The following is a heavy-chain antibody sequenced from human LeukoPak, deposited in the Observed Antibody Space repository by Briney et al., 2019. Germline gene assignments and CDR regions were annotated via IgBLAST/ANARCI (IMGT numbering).Heavy chain of an antibody. Sequence: ASEKVYCKASGYTFPSYFMHWVRQAPGQGLEWMGIINPTGGSTTYAQKFQGRVTMTRDTSTSTVYMELSSLRSDDTAVYYCARTAARRFDYWGQGTLVTVSS. V-gene: IGHV1-46*01. D-gene: IGHD6-6*01. CDR2: INPTGGST. CDR1: GYTFPSYF. J-gene: IGHJ4*02. CDR3: ARTAARRFDY.